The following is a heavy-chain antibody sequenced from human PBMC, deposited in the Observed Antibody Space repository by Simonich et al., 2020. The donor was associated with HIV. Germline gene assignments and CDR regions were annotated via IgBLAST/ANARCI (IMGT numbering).Heavy chain of an antibody. CDR2: INHSGST. V-gene: IGHV4-34*01. CDR3: ARRHPTTVTTPYFDY. CDR1: GGSFSGYY. D-gene: IGHD4-17*01. J-gene: IGHJ4*02. Sequence: QVQLQQWGAGLLKPSETLSLTCAVYGGSFSGYYWSWFRHTPGKGLEWIGEINHSGSTNYNPSLKRRVTISVDTSKNRFSLKLSSVTAADPAVYYCARRHPTTVTTPYFDYWGQGTRVTVSS.